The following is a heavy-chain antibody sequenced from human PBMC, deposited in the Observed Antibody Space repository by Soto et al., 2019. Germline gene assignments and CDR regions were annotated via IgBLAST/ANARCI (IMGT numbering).Heavy chain of an antibody. CDR2: ISDSGNTI. Sequence: PGGSLRLSCAASGFNFHNYEMNWVRQAPGKGLEWVSFISDSGNTIYYADSVKGRFTISRDNAKNLLFLQMNSLRAEDTAVYYCTREDYSDYWGQGTLVTVSS. J-gene: IGHJ4*02. CDR3: TREDYSDY. V-gene: IGHV3-48*03. CDR1: GFNFHNYE.